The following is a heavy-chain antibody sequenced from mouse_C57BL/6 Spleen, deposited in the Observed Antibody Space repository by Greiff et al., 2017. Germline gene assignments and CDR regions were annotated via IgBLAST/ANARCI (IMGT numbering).Heavy chain of an antibody. D-gene: IGHD1-1*01. V-gene: IGHV1-76*01. CDR3: AKDYGSSYVGFDV. CDR1: GYTFTDYY. CDR2: IYPGSGNT. Sequence: QVQLQQSGAELVRPGASVKLSCKASGYTFTDYYINWVKQRPGQGLEWIARIYPGSGNTYYNEKFKGKATLTAEKSSSTAYMQLSSLTSEDSAVYFCAKDYGSSYVGFDVWGTGTTVTVSS. J-gene: IGHJ1*03.